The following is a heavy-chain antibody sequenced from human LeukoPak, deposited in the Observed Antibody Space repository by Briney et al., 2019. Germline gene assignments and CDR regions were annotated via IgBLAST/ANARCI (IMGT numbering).Heavy chain of an antibody. J-gene: IGHJ4*02. Sequence: QPGGSLRLSCAASGFTFSSYCMSWVRQAPGKGLEWVSAISGSGGSTYYADSVKGRFTISRDNSKNTLYLQMNSLRAEDTAVYYCAKGPDSSGYYYVLSPDYWGQGALVTVSS. D-gene: IGHD3-22*01. CDR2: ISGSGGST. CDR1: GFTFSSYC. V-gene: IGHV3-23*01. CDR3: AKGPDSSGYYYVLSPDY.